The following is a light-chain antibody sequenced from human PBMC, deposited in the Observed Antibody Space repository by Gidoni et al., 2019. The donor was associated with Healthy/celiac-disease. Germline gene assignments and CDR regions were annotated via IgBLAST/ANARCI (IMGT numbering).Light chain of an antibody. CDR2: GNS. V-gene: IGLV1-40*01. J-gene: IGLJ1*01. Sequence: QSVLTQPPSVSGAPGQRVTISCTGSSSTIGAGYDVHWYQQLPGTAPNLLIYGNSNRPSGVPDRFSGSKSGTSASLAITGLQAEDEAGYYCQSYDSSLSGPYVFGTGTKVTVL. CDR1: SSTIGAGYD. CDR3: QSYDSSLSGPYV.